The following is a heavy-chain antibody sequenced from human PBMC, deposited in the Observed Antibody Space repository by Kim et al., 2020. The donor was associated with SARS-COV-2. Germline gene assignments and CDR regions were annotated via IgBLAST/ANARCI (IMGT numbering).Heavy chain of an antibody. CDR3: ARISVGTREGSDFDY. D-gene: IGHD1-26*01. CDR2: IDWDDDK. Sequence: SGPTLVKPTQTLTLTCTFSGFSLSTSGMCVSWIRQPPGKALEWLARIDWDDDKYYSTSLKTRLTISKDTSKNQVVLIMTNMDPVDTATYYCARISVGTREGSDFDYWGQGTLVTVSS. V-gene: IGHV2-70*11. CDR1: GFSLSTSGMC. J-gene: IGHJ4*02.